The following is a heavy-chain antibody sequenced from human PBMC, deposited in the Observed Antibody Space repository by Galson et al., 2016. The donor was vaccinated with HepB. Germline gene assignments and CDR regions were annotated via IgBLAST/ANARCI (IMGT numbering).Heavy chain of an antibody. J-gene: IGHJ3*02. V-gene: IGHV3-23*01. Sequence: SLRLSCAVSGLTFSSTDLSWVRQAPGQGLEWVSHIGGSGGITYYADSVRALFIIARYDSKSLLYLQMNSLRDHDTAVYDCSGAWIWGQGTKVTVSS. CDR1: GLTFSSTD. CDR2: IGGSGGIT. CDR3: SGAWI.